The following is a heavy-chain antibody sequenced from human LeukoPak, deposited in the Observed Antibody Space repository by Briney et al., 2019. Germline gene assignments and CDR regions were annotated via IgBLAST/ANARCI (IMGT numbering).Heavy chain of an antibody. D-gene: IGHD6-19*01. V-gene: IGHV3-23*01. Sequence: GGSLRLSCAASGFTFDDYGMIWVRQAPGKGLEWVSGISGSGDTTYYAESVKGRFTISRDNSKNTLYLQMNSLRADDTAVYFCAKDARYSSGWKSSDYWGQGTLVTVSS. CDR1: GFTFDDYG. J-gene: IGHJ4*02. CDR3: AKDARYSSGWKSSDY. CDR2: ISGSGDTT.